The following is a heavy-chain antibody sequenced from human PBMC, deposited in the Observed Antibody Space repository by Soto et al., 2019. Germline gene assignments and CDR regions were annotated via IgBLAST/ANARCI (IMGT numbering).Heavy chain of an antibody. V-gene: IGHV3-11*01. D-gene: IGHD3-22*01. CDR3: ARVGCSGNFCYDGLDV. Sequence: PGGSLRLSCAASGFTFSDYYMTWIRQAPGKGLECISYISKSASTIKYAESVKGRFTISRDNAKNSLSLQMNSLRAGDTAVYYCARVGCSGNFCYDGLDVWGQGTAVTVSS. J-gene: IGHJ6*02. CDR2: ISKSASTI. CDR1: GFTFSDYY.